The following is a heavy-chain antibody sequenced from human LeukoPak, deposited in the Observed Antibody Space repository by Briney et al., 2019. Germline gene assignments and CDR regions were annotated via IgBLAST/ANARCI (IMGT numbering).Heavy chain of an antibody. J-gene: IGHJ4*02. Sequence: PGGSLRLSCAASGFTFRSYAMSWVRQAPGKGLEWVSSISGSGGSTYYADSVKGRFTISRDNSKNTLYLQMNSLRAEDTAVYYCAKDPYYYDSSGLFDYWGQGTLVTVSS. CDR3: AKDPYYYDSSGLFDY. CDR2: ISGSGGST. CDR1: GFTFRSYA. D-gene: IGHD3-22*01. V-gene: IGHV3-23*01.